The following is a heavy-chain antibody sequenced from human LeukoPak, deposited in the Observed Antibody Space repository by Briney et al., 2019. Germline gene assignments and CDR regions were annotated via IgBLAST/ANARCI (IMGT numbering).Heavy chain of an antibody. V-gene: IGHV3-74*01. D-gene: IGHD2-2*01. CDR2: INSDGGST. Sequence: GGSLRLSCAASGFTFSSYWMHWVRQAPGKGLVWVSRINSDGGSTSYADSVKGRFTIYRDNAKNTLYLQMHSLRAEDTAVYYCARDKVVVVPAAQYFYYYGMDVWGKGTTVTVSS. CDR3: ARDKVVVVPAAQYFYYYGMDV. J-gene: IGHJ6*04. CDR1: GFTFSSYW.